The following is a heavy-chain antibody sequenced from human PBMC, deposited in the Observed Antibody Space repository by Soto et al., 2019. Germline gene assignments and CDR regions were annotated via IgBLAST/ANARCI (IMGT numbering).Heavy chain of an antibody. CDR3: AREGITMFFFLIIGHHRDLHSVPTQRSSDL. CDR2: ISDYGSNN. D-gene: IGHD3-10*02. Sequence: EWVAVISDYGSNNYYADSVKGRFTISRDNSKNTLYLQMNSLRAEDTAVYYCAREGITMFFFLIIGHHRDLHSVPTQRSSDL. J-gene: IGHJ2*01. V-gene: IGHV3-30-3*01.